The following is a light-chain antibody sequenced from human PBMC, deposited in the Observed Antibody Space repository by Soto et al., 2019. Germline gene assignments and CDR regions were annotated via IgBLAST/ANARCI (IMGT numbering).Light chain of an antibody. CDR3: CSFTSRNTWV. CDR1: SSDVGSYNR. J-gene: IGLJ3*02. CDR2: EGS. Sequence: QSVLAQPASVSGSPGQSITISCTGSSSDVGSYNRVSWYQQNPGKAPKLMIYEGSRRPSGVSNRFSGSKSGNTASLTISGLQADDEGEYYCCSFTSRNTWVFGGGTKLTVL. V-gene: IGLV2-14*02.